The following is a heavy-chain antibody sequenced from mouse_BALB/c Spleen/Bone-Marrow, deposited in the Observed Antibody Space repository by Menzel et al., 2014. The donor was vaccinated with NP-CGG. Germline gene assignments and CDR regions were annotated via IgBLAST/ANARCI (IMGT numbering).Heavy chain of an antibody. J-gene: IGHJ3*01. CDR3: ARTWEFAY. CDR1: GYTFTSYW. D-gene: IGHD4-1*01. Sequence: VMLVESGAELARPGASVKLSCEASGYTFTSYWMQWVKPRPGQGLEWIGAIYPGDGDTRYTQKFKGKATLTADKSSSTAYMQLSSLASEDSAVYYCARTWEFAYWGQGTLVTVSA. V-gene: IGHV1-87*01. CDR2: IYPGDGDT.